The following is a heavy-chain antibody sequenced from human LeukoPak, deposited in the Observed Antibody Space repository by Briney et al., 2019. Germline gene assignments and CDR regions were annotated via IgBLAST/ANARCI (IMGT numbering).Heavy chain of an antibody. CDR1: GYTFSAFY. CDR3: ARDMTGGIWARATSFDH. Sequence: ASVKVSCKTSGYTFSAFYMHWVRQAPGQGPEWMGWINPDSGGSEYGQKSQGRVTFTSDTSSTTIYMEVRSLKSDDTAVYYCARDMTGGIWARATSFDHWGQGTLVTVSS. V-gene: IGHV1-2*02. D-gene: IGHD1-14*01. CDR2: INPDSGGS. J-gene: IGHJ4*02.